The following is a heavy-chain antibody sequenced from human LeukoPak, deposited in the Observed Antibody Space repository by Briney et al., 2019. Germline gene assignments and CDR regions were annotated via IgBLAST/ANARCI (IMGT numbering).Heavy chain of an antibody. CDR3: AREWLRSDAFDI. V-gene: IGHV1-2*02. Sequence: ASVKVSCKSSGYTFTGYYMHWVRQAPGQGLEWMGWINPNSGGTNYAQKFQGRVTMTRDTSISAAYMELSRLRSDDTAVYYCAREWLRSDAFDIWGQGKMVTVSS. J-gene: IGHJ3*02. CDR1: GYTFTGYY. D-gene: IGHD5-12*01. CDR2: INPNSGGT.